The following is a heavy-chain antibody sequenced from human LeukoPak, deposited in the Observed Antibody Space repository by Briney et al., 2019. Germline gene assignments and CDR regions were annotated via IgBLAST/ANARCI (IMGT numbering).Heavy chain of an antibody. CDR1: GYTFTSYG. CDR3: ARDLSPIAVPAAHFDY. J-gene: IGHJ4*02. CDR2: ISAYNGNT. V-gene: IGHV1-18*04. D-gene: IGHD2-2*01. Sequence: ASVKVSCKASGYTFTSYGISWVRQAPGQGLEWMGWISAYNGNTNYAQKLQGRVTMTTDTSTSTAYMELRGLRSDDTAVYYCARDLSPIAVPAAHFDYWGQGTLVTVSS.